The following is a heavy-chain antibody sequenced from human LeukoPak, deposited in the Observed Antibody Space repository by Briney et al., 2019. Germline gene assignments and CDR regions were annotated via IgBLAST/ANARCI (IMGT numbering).Heavy chain of an antibody. CDR3: ARRGHGGSFDY. D-gene: IGHD4-23*01. Sequence: PSETLSLTCTVSGGSISSYYWSWIRQPPGKGLEWIGYIYYSGSTNYNPSLKSRVTISVDTSKNHFSLKLSSVTAADTAVYYCARRGHGGSFDYWGQGTLVTVSS. V-gene: IGHV4-59*08. CDR2: IYYSGST. CDR1: GGSISSYY. J-gene: IGHJ4*02.